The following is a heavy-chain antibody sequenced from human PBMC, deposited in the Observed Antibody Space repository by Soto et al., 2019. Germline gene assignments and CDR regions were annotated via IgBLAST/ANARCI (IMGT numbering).Heavy chain of an antibody. CDR1: GGFI. CDR2: INNSGRY. V-gene: IGHV4-59*01. J-gene: IGHJ4*02. Sequence: PSETLSLTCTVSGGFIWGWIRQSPDKGLEWIGYINNSGRYNYNPSLESRLTISIDTSKNQFSLRLASVTAADTAVYYCARTLPNRQLFDSWSQGTLVTVSS. D-gene: IGHD1-1*01. CDR3: ARTLPNRQLFDS.